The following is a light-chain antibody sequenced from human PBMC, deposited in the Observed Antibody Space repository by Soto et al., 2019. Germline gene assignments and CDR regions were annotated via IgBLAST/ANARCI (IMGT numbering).Light chain of an antibody. Sequence: DIQMTQSPSTLSASVGDRVTITCRASQSISSWLSWYQQKPGKAPKLLIYDASSLESGVPSRFSGSGSGTEFTLTISSLQPDDFATYYCQQFWTFGQGTKVDI. CDR3: QQFWT. CDR1: QSISSW. CDR2: DAS. V-gene: IGKV1-5*01. J-gene: IGKJ1*01.